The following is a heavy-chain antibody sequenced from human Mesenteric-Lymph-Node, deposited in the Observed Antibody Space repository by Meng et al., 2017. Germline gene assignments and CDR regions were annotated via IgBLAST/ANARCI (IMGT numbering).Heavy chain of an antibody. CDR3: ARDLDCSGGSCYSDYYYGMDV. D-gene: IGHD2-15*01. V-gene: IGHV3-23*01. CDR2: INESGDRT. Sequence: GESLKISCAASGFTFSGYAMSWVRQAPGKGLEWVAAINESGDRTYYADSVKGRFTISRDNSKNTLYLQMNSLRAEDTAVYYCARDLDCSGGSCYSDYYYGMDVWGKGTTVTVSS. J-gene: IGHJ6*04. CDR1: GFTFSGYA.